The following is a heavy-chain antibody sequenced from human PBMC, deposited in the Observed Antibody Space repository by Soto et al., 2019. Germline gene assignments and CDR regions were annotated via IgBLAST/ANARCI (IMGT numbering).Heavy chain of an antibody. J-gene: IGHJ6*02. CDR3: AREPPGHVQLWFDYYYGMDV. Sequence: GGSLRLSCAASGFTFSSYAMSWVRQAPGKGLEWVSAISGSGGSTYYADSVKGRFTISRDNSKNTLYLQMNSLRAEDTAVYYCAREPPGHVQLWFDYYYGMDVWGQGTTVTVSS. CDR2: ISGSGGST. CDR1: GFTFSSYA. V-gene: IGHV3-23*01. D-gene: IGHD5-18*01.